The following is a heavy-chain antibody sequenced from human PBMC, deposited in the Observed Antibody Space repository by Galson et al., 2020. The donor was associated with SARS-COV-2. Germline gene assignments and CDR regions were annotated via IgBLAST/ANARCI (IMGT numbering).Heavy chain of an antibody. D-gene: IGHD3-3*01. CDR3: AGGTTYYDFWSGHYGMDV. CDR2: IKQDGSEK. Sequence: GESLKISCAASGFTFSSYWMSWVRQAPGKGLEWVANIKQDGSEKYYVDSVKGRFTISRDNAKNSLYLQMNSLRAEDTAVYYCAGGTTYYDFWSGHYGMDVWGQGTTVTVSS. CDR1: GFTFSSYW. J-gene: IGHJ6*02. V-gene: IGHV3-7*04.